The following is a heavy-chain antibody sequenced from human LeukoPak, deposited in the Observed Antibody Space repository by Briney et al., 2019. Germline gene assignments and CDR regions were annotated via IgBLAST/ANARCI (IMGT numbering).Heavy chain of an antibody. CDR3: ARAGREWELHQEENWFDP. CDR2: TYYRSKWYN. J-gene: IGHJ5*02. D-gene: IGHD1-26*01. V-gene: IGHV6-1*01. Sequence: SQTLSLTCAISGDSVSSNSAAWNWIRQSPSRGLEWLGRTYYRSKWYNDYAVSVKSRITINPDTSKNQFSLQLNSVTPEDTAVYYCARAGREWELHQEENWFDPWGQGTLVTVSS. CDR1: GDSVSSNSAA.